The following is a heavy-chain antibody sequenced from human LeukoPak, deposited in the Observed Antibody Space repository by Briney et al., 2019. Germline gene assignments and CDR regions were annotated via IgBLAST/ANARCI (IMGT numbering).Heavy chain of an antibody. V-gene: IGHV1-2*02. CDR2: INPNSGGA. Sequence: ASVKVSCKASGYSFIGYYIHWVRQAPGQGLEWMGWINPNSGGANYAQKFQGRVTMTRDTSISTVYMELTRLRSDDTAMYYCAKSTNWGSISDGFDMWGEGTMVTVAS. D-gene: IGHD7-27*01. CDR1: GYSFIGYY. J-gene: IGHJ3*02. CDR3: AKSTNWGSISDGFDM.